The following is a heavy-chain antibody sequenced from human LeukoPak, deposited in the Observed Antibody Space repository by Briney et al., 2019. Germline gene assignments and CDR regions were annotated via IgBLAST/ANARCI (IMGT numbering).Heavy chain of an antibody. V-gene: IGHV2-70*20. Sequence: SGPALVKPTQTLTLTCTFSGFSLSTSGMCVSWVRQPPGKALEWLALIDWDDDKYYSTSLKTRLTISKDTSKNQVVLTVTNMDPVDTATYYCARTYSSSWHRTKYYYYMDVWGKGTTVTVSS. CDR2: IDWDDDK. D-gene: IGHD6-13*01. CDR1: GFSLSTSGMC. J-gene: IGHJ6*03. CDR3: ARTYSSSWHRTKYYYYMDV.